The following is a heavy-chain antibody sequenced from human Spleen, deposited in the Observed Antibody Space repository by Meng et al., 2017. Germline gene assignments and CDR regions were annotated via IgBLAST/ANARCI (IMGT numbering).Heavy chain of an antibody. Sequence: SETLSLTCTVSGDSISSYYWSWIRQPPGKGLEWIGEINHSGSTNYNPSLESRATISVDTSQNNLSLKLSSVTAADSAVYYCARGPTTMAHDFDYWGQGILVTVSS. CDR2: INHSGST. V-gene: IGHV4-34*01. D-gene: IGHD4-11*01. CDR3: ARGPTTMAHDFDY. J-gene: IGHJ4*02. CDR1: GDSISSYY.